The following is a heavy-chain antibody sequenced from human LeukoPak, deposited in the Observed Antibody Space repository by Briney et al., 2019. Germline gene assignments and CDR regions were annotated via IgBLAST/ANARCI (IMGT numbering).Heavy chain of an antibody. CDR1: GFTFGDFA. Sequence: GGSLRLSCTASGFTFGDFAMTWVRQAPGRGLEWVGFIRSKAYGGTTEYAASVKGRFTISRDDSKSIAYLQMNSLKTEDTAVYYCTRGAAVVAAPLYWGQGTLVTVSS. V-gene: IGHV3-49*04. CDR2: IRSKAYGGTT. D-gene: IGHD2-15*01. CDR3: TRGAAVVAAPLY. J-gene: IGHJ4*02.